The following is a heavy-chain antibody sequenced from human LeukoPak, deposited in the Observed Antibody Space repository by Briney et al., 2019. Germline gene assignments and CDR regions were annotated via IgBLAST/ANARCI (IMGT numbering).Heavy chain of an antibody. J-gene: IGHJ3*02. CDR3: ARGQYNWNDAGAFDI. Sequence: SETLSLTCTVSGGSISSSSYYWGWIRQPPGKGLEWIGSIYYSGSTYYNPSLKSRVTISVDTSKNQFSLKLGSLTAADTAVYYCARGQYNWNDAGAFDIWGQGTMVTVSS. V-gene: IGHV4-39*07. CDR1: GGSISSSSYY. D-gene: IGHD1-20*01. CDR2: IYYSGST.